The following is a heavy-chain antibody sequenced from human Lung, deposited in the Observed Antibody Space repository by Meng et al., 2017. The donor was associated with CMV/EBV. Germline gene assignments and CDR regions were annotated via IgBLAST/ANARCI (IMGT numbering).Heavy chain of an antibody. J-gene: IGHJ3*02. CDR1: GYTFTSYY. CDR3: ARVGNERITIFGVVTKGAFDI. CDR2: INPSGGST. D-gene: IGHD3-3*01. V-gene: IGHV1-46*01. Sequence: ASVXVSXKASGYTFTSYYMHWVRQAPGQGLEWMGIINPSGGSTSYAQKFQGRVTMTRDTSTSTVYMELSSLRSEDRAVYYCARVGNERITIFGVVTKGAFDIWXQGTXVTVAS.